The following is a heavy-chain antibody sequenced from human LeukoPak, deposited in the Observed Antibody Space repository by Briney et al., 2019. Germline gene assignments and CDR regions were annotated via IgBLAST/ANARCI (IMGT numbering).Heavy chain of an antibody. V-gene: IGHV4-59*01. Sequence: SETLSLTCTVSGGSISDYYWSWIRQPPGKGLEWIGYIYNSGSTTYNPSLKSRVAMSVDTSKNQFSLKLSSVTAADTAVYYCARGDFCSSTSCYLRPMDVWGTGTTVTVSS. D-gene: IGHD2-2*01. CDR1: GGSISDYY. CDR2: IYNSGST. CDR3: ARGDFCSSTSCYLRPMDV. J-gene: IGHJ6*03.